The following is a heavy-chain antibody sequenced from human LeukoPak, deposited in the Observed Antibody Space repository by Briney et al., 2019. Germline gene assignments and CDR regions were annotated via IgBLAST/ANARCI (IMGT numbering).Heavy chain of an antibody. Sequence: GGSLRLSCAASGFTFSSYGMHWVRQAPGKGLEWVAVIWYDGSNKYYADSVKGRFTISRDNSKNTLYLQMNSLRAEDTAVHYCAKDPLDSSGLYYFDYWGQGTLVTVSS. D-gene: IGHD6-19*01. J-gene: IGHJ4*02. CDR1: GFTFSSYG. V-gene: IGHV3-33*06. CDR3: AKDPLDSSGLYYFDY. CDR2: IWYDGSNK.